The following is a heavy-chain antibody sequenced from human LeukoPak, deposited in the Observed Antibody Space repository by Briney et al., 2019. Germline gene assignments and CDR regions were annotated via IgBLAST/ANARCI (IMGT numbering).Heavy chain of an antibody. D-gene: IGHD3-22*01. CDR3: AKTYYYDSSGYYYGSPSYYFDY. CDR1: GFTFSSYG. CDR2: ISYDGSNK. J-gene: IGHJ4*02. Sequence: GGSLRLSCAASGFTFSSYGMHWVRQAPGKGLEWVAVISYDGSNKYYADSVKGRFTISRDNSKNTLYLQMNSLRAEDTAVYYCAKTYYYDSSGYYYGSPSYYFDYWGQGTLVTVSS. V-gene: IGHV3-30*18.